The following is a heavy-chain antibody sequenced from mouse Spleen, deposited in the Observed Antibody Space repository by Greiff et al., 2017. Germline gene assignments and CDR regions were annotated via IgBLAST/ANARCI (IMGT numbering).Heavy chain of an antibody. CDR3: ARSGDGNYGY. D-gene: IGHD2-1*01. CDR2: IDPSDSYT. J-gene: IGHJ2*01. CDR1: GYTFTSYW. Sequence: VQLQQPGAELVMPGASVKLSCKASGYTFTSYWMHWVKQRPGQGLEWIGEIDPSDSYTNYNQKFKGKATLTVDKSSSTAYMQLSSLTSEDSAVYYCARSGDGNYGYWGQGTTLTVSS. V-gene: IGHV1-69*01.